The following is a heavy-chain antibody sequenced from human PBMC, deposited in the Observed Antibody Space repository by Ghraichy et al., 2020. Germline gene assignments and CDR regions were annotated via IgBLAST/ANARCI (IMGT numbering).Heavy chain of an antibody. CDR2: ISWDGGST. CDR1: GFTFDDYT. V-gene: IGHV3-43*01. CDR3: ARGPERWLQLGIYWYFDL. J-gene: IGHJ2*01. Sequence: ETLSLTCAASGFTFDDYTMHWVRQAPGKGLEWVSLISWDGGSTYYADSVKGRFTISRDNSKNSLYLQMNSLRTEDTALYYCARGPERWLQLGIYWYFDLWGRGALVTVSS. D-gene: IGHD5-24*01.